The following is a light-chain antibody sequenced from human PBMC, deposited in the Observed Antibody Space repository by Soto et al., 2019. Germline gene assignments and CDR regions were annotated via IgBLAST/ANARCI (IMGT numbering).Light chain of an antibody. Sequence: DIQMTQSPSTLSASVGDRVTITCRASQSISSWLAWYQQKPGKAPKLLIYDASSLESGVSSRFSGRGSGTEFTLTISSLQPDDFATYYCQQYNSYSLTFGGGTKVEIK. CDR3: QQYNSYSLT. V-gene: IGKV1-5*01. J-gene: IGKJ4*01. CDR2: DAS. CDR1: QSISSW.